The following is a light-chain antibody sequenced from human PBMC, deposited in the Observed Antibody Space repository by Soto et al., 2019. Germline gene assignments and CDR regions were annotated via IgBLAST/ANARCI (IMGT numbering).Light chain of an antibody. CDR2: DAS. CDR3: QHRMNWPLT. V-gene: IGKV3-11*01. Sequence: EIVLTQSPATLFLSPGERATLSCRASQSVSSYLAWYQQKPGQAPRLLIYDASNRAAGIPARFSGSGSETDFTLTISSLEPEDFAVYYCQHRMNWPLTFGQGTRLEIK. J-gene: IGKJ5*01. CDR1: QSVSSY.